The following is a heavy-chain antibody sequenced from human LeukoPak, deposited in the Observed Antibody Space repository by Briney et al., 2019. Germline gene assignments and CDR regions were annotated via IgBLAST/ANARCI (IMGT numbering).Heavy chain of an antibody. Sequence: GGSLRLSCAASGFTFSSYGMHWVRQAPGKGLEWVTFVRFDGSNKYYADSVKGRFTVSRDNSKNTLYLQMSSLRAEDTAVYYCAKDERNWNYNLASQTYDWGQGTLVTVSS. CDR3: AKDERNWNYNLASQTYD. V-gene: IGHV3-30*02. CDR1: GFTFSSYG. J-gene: IGHJ4*02. CDR2: VRFDGSNK. D-gene: IGHD1-7*01.